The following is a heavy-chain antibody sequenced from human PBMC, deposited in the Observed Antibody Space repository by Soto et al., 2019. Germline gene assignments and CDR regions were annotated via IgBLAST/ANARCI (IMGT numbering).Heavy chain of an antibody. J-gene: IGHJ5*02. CDR1: GITIRTNH. CDR3: ARAYDFWSGYYIA. D-gene: IGHD3-3*01. V-gene: IGHV3-66*01. Sequence: EVQLVESGGGLVQRGESLRLSCAASGITIRTNHMNWVRQAPGKGLEWVSVIYDGGSTHYADSVKGRVNISRDISKNTVYLQMNSLRPEDTAVYYCARAYDFWSGYYIAWGQGTLVTVSS. CDR2: IYDGGST.